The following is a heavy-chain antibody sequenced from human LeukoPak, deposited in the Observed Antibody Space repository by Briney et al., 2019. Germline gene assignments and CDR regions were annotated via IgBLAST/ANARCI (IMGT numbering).Heavy chain of an antibody. CDR2: ISSSSSTI. CDR1: GFTFSSYS. CDR3: ARDRHGGAFDY. J-gene: IGHJ4*02. V-gene: IGHV3-48*04. D-gene: IGHD3-16*01. Sequence: GGSLRLSCAASGFTFSSYSMNWVRQAPGKGLEWVSYISSSSSTIYYADSVKGRFTISRDNAKNSLYLQMNSLRAEDTAVYYCARDRHGGAFDYWGQGTLVTVSS.